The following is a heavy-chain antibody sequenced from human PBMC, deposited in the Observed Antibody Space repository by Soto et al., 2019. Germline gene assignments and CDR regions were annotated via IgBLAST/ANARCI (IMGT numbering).Heavy chain of an antibody. CDR3: VRATLDYYSADYFDK. V-gene: IGHV1-8*01. Sequence: XSVKVSCKASGYPFTNNDINWVRQAAGQGLEWMGWMNPYSGNTGYARNFHGRVTMTRDNSITTAYMELSSLRSEDTAVYYCVRATLDYYSADYFDKWGQGTLVTVSS. CDR2: MNPYSGNT. CDR1: GYPFTNND. J-gene: IGHJ4*02. D-gene: IGHD2-21*01.